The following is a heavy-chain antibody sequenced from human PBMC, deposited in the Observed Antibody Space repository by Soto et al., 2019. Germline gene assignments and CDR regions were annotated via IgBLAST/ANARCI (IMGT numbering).Heavy chain of an antibody. J-gene: IGHJ4*02. V-gene: IGHV1-69*01. CDR3: ARDRGRWLQPSMVDYFDY. CDR1: GGTFSSYA. Sequence: QVQLVQSGAEVKKPGSSVKVSCKASGGTFSSYAISWVRQAPGQGLEWMGGIIPIFGTANYAQKFQGRVTITADESTSTAYMELSSLRSEDTAVYYCARDRGRWLQPSMVDYFDYWGQGTLVTVSS. D-gene: IGHD5-12*01. CDR2: IIPIFGTA.